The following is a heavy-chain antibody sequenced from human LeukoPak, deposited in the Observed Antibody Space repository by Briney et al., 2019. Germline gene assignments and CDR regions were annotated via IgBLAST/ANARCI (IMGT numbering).Heavy chain of an antibody. J-gene: IGHJ4*02. V-gene: IGHV4-34*01. Sequence: PSETLSLTCAVYGGSFSGYYWSWIRQPPGKGLEWIGEINHSGSTNYNPSLKSRVTISVDTSKNQFSLKLSSVTAADTAVYYCARGTYYYDSSGYSRRPVIDYWGQGTLVTVPS. D-gene: IGHD3-22*01. CDR1: GGSFSGYY. CDR3: ARGTYYYDSSGYSRRPVIDY. CDR2: INHSGST.